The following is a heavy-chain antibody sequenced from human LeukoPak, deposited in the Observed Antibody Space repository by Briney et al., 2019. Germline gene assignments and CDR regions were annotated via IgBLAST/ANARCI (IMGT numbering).Heavy chain of an antibody. V-gene: IGHV4-34*01. J-gene: IGHJ4*02. CDR1: GGSISSYY. Sequence: SETLSLTCTVSGGSISSYYWSWIRQPPGKGLEWIGEINHSGSSNYNPSLKSRVTISVDTSKNQFSLMLSSVTAADTAVYYCARYSAPVTSIDYWGQGTLVTVSS. CDR2: INHSGSS. D-gene: IGHD2-21*02. CDR3: ARYSAPVTSIDY.